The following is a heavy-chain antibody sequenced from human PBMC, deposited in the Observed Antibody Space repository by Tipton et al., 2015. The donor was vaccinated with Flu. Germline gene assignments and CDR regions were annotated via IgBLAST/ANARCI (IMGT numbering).Heavy chain of an antibody. Sequence: GLVKPSETLSLTCTVSGGSISSSSYYWGWIRQPPGKGLEWIGSIYYSGSTYYNPSLKSRVTISVDTSKNQFSLKLSSVTAADTAVYYCARPRAMVRGETINWFDPWGQGTLVTVSS. D-gene: IGHD3-10*01. J-gene: IGHJ5*02. CDR3: ARPRAMVRGETINWFDP. CDR1: GGSISSSSYY. V-gene: IGHV4-39*07. CDR2: IYYSGST.